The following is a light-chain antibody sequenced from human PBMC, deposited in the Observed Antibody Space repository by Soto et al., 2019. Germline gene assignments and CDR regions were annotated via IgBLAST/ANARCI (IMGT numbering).Light chain of an antibody. Sequence: DIQMNQYPSSLSASVGDRVTITCRASQSISSYLNWYQQKPGKAPKLLIYAASSLQSGVPSRFSGSGSGTDFTLTISSLQPEDFATYYCQQSYSTPPTFRQGTRVDIK. CDR1: QSISSY. CDR3: QQSYSTPPT. V-gene: IGKV1-39*01. J-gene: IGKJ1*01. CDR2: AAS.